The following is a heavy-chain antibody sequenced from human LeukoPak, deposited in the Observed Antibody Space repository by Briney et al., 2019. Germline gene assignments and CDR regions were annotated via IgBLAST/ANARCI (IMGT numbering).Heavy chain of an antibody. CDR1: GYTFTSYG. CDR3: ARFVKGYCSGGSCYTNYYYGMDV. V-gene: IGHV1-18*01. D-gene: IGHD2-15*01. J-gene: IGHJ6*02. CDR2: ISAYNGNT. Sequence: ASVKVSCKASGYTFTSYGISWVRQAPGQGLEWMGWISAYNGNTNYAQKLQGRVTMTTDTSTSTAYMELRSLRSDDTAVYYCARFVKGYCSGGSCYTNYYYGMDVWGQGTTVTVSS.